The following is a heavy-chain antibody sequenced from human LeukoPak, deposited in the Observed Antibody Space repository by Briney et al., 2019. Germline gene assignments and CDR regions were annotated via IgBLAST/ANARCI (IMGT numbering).Heavy chain of an antibody. CDR2: ISSSSSYI. CDR1: GFTFSSYS. CDR3: ARGGIVVVPAATIRWFDP. V-gene: IGHV3-21*01. D-gene: IGHD2-2*01. J-gene: IGHJ5*02. Sequence: GGSLRLSCAASGFTFSSYSMNWVRQAPGKGLEWVSSISSSSSYIYYADSAKGRFTISRDNAKNSLYLQMNSLRAEDTAVYYCARGGIVVVPAATIRWFDPWGQGTLVTVSS.